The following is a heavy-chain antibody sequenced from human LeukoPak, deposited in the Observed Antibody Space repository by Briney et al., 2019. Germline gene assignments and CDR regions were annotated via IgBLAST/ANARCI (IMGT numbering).Heavy chain of an antibody. CDR2: INSDGSTT. Sequence: GGSLRLSCEASGFTLSSYGMNWVRQAPGKGLVWVSGINSDGSTTRYADSVKGRFTISRDNAKNTLYLQMNSLRAEDTAVYYCARDKYGDNSNAFDIWGQGTLVTVSS. J-gene: IGHJ3*02. CDR1: GFTLSSYG. V-gene: IGHV3-74*01. CDR3: ARDKYGDNSNAFDI. D-gene: IGHD4-23*01.